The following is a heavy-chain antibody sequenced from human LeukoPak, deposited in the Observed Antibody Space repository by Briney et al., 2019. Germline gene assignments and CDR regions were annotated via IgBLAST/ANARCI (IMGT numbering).Heavy chain of an antibody. CDR2: IIPFFGTT. CDR3: VRTISGGCD. D-gene: IGHD6-19*01. J-gene: IGHJ4*02. CDR1: GGTFSNYG. V-gene: IGHV1-69*06. Sequence: ASVKVSCKASGGTFSNYGISWVRHAPGQGLEWMGRIIPFFGTTNYAQKFQGRVTITADKSTTTAYLELSSLRSEDTGVYYCVRTISGGCDWGQGTLVTVSS.